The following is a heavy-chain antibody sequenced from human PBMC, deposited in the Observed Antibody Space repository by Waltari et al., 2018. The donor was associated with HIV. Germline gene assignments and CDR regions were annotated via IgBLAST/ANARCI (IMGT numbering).Heavy chain of an antibody. Sequence: QVQLVQSGAEVKKPGASVKVSCKASGYTFTGYYMHWGRQAPGQGLDWMGRINPNSGCTNYAQKFQGRVTMTRDTSLSTAYMELGRLRSDDTAVYYCARGDYCSSTSCYINGMDVWCQGTTVTVSS. J-gene: IGHJ6*02. V-gene: IGHV1-2*06. CDR3: ARGDYCSSTSCYINGMDV. CDR1: GYTFTGYY. CDR2: INPNSGCT. D-gene: IGHD2-2*02.